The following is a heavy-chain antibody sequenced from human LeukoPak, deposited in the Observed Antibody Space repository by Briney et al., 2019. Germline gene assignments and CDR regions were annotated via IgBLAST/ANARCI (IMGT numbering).Heavy chain of an antibody. Sequence: GGSLRLSCAASGFTFSDHYIDWVRQAPGKGLEWVGRSRDKGNSYTTAYAASVKGRFTISRDDSKSIAYLQMNSLKTEDTAVYYCTRDQGDYDILTGYFDYWGQGTLVTVSS. CDR1: GFTFSDHY. D-gene: IGHD3-9*01. J-gene: IGHJ4*02. CDR2: SRDKGNSYTT. V-gene: IGHV3-72*01. CDR3: TRDQGDYDILTGYFDY.